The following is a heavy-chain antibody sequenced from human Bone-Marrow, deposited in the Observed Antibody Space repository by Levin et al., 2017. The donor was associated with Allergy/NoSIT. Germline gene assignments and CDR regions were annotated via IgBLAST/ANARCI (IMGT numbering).Heavy chain of an antibody. V-gene: IGHV4-61*09. CDR3: ARVLQSSYSYPDV. J-gene: IGHJ6*03. Sequence: SETLSLTCTVSGVSITSGSYYWSWIRQPAGKGLEWIGHSYTSGNITYNPSIRSRVTISLDTSKNQFSLKLRSVTAADTAVYYCARVLQSSYSYPDVWGKGTMVTVSS. D-gene: IGHD4-11*01. CDR1: GVSITSGSYY. CDR2: SYTSGNI.